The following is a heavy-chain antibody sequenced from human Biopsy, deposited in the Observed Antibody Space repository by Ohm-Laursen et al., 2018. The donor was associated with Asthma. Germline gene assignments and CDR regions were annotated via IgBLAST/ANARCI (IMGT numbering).Heavy chain of an antibody. CDR2: INVEGTTT. D-gene: IGHD3-3*01. CDR3: AKERYDDFGSGHQI. J-gene: IGHJ3*02. CDR1: GFTFTDYC. Sequence: SLRLSCTASGFTFTDYCMHWVRQAPGKGLVWVSRINVEGTTTNYADSVKGRFTISRDNSKNTLYLQMNSLRAEDTAVYYCAKERYDDFGSGHQIWGQGTRVTVSS. V-gene: IGHV3-74*01.